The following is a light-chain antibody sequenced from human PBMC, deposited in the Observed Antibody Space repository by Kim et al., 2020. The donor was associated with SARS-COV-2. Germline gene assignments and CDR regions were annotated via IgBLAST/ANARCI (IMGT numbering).Light chain of an antibody. CDR3: QVWHSGGDRVV. CDR2: SAT. CDR1: NIGDSP. V-gene: IGLV3-21*04. J-gene: IGLJ2*01. Sequence: HGKTADITCVGDNIGDSPVPWYPQTPGQAPVLLIPSATVRPSGLPQRFSGSNSGTPATLTIRRIEAGDEADYYCQVWHSGGDRVVFGGGTKVTVL.